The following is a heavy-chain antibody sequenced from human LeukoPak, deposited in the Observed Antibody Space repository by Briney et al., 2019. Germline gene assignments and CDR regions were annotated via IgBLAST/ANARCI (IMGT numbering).Heavy chain of an antibody. V-gene: IGHV1-69*04. D-gene: IGHD5-12*01. Sequence: SVKVSCKASGGTFSSYAISWVRQAPGQGLEWMGRIIPILGIANYAQKFQGRVTITADKSTSTAYMELSSLRSEDTAVYYCARDRGEARYSGYVVFYYWGQGALVTVSS. CDR1: GGTFSSYA. CDR2: IIPILGIA. CDR3: ARDRGEARYSGYVVFYY. J-gene: IGHJ4*02.